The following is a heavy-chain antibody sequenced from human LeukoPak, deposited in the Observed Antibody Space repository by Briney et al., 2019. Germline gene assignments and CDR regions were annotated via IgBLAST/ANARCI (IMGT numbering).Heavy chain of an antibody. J-gene: IGHJ4*02. CDR3: ARGALYGGSSVFGY. V-gene: IGHV3-72*01. CDR2: IRNKADSYTT. D-gene: IGHD4-23*01. CDR1: GFTLKDYY. Sequence: PGGSLRLSCAASGFTLKDYYMDCVRQAPRKAAVGVGRIRNKADSYTTDSAASVNGRFTISRDDSKSSLYLQMNSLKAEDTAVYYCARGALYGGSSVFGYWGQGTLVTVSS.